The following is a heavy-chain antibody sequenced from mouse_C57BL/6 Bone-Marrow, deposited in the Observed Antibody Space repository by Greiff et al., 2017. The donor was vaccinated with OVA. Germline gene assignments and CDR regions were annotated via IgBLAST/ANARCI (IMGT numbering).Heavy chain of an antibody. D-gene: IGHD3-1*01. Sequence: EVQLVESGGGLVQPGGSLKLSCAASGFTFSSYAMSWVRQTPEKRLEWVATISDGGSYTYYPDNVKGRFTISRNNAKNNLYRQMSHLKSEDTAMYYCARDRDLEVDYWGQGTTLTVSS. J-gene: IGHJ2*01. CDR1: GFTFSSYA. V-gene: IGHV5-4*01. CDR2: ISDGGSYT. CDR3: ARDRDLEVDY.